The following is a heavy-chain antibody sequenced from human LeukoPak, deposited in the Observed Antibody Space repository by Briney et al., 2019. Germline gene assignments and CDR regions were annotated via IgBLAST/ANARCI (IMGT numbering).Heavy chain of an antibody. J-gene: IGHJ6*02. CDR3: AKSRTVFSFTYYGMDV. CDR2: MSASGGST. V-gene: IGHV3-23*01. Sequence: PGGSLRLSCAASGFTFSSYAMSWVRQAPGKGLEWVSAMSASGGSTYYAESVLGRFTISRDNPKNTLYLQMNSLRAEDTAVYFCAKSRTVFSFTYYGMDVWGQGTAVTVSS. CDR1: GFTFSSYA. D-gene: IGHD1-14*01.